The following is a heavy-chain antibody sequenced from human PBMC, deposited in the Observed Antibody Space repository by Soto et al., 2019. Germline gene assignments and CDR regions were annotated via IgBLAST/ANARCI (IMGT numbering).Heavy chain of an antibody. CDR2: IIPIFGTA. D-gene: IGHD2-21*02. V-gene: IGHV1-69*13. Sequence: SVKVSCKASGGTFSSYAISWVRQAPGQGLEWMGGIIPIFGTANYAQKFQGRVTITADDSTSTAYMELSSLRSEDTAVYYCARDSTYCGGDCSGGMDVWGQGTTVTVSS. J-gene: IGHJ6*02. CDR3: ARDSTYCGGDCSGGMDV. CDR1: GGTFSSYA.